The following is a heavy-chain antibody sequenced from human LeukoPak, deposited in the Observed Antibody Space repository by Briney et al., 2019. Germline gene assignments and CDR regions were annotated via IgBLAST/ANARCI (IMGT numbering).Heavy chain of an antibody. Sequence: ASVKVSCKASGYTFTSYDINWMRQATGQGLEWMGWMSPNSGNTGYAQRFQGRVTMTRDTSTGTAYLELSSLRSEDSAVYYCVRTPPNWGADFWGQGTLVTVSS. J-gene: IGHJ4*02. V-gene: IGHV1-8*01. CDR2: MSPNSGNT. D-gene: IGHD7-27*01. CDR3: VRTPPNWGADF. CDR1: GYTFTSYD.